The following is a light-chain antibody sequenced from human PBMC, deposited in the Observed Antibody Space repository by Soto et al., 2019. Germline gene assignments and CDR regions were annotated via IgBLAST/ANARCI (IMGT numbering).Light chain of an antibody. Sequence: QLVLTQPPSVSGAPGQRVAISCTGSSSNIAAGHDLHWYQQVPGTAPRLLIYGNNNRPSWVPDRFSGSESGTSATLAITGLQAEDEAEYYCQSYDSSLGGSKVFGAGTKLTVL. J-gene: IGLJ1*01. CDR2: GNN. CDR3: QSYDSSLGGSKV. V-gene: IGLV1-40*01. CDR1: SSNIAAGHD.